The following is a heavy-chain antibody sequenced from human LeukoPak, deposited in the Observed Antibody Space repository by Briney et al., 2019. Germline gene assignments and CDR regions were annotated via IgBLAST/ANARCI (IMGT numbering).Heavy chain of an antibody. CDR1: AFSFNTYG. J-gene: IGHJ4*02. CDR2: IRYNGNDQ. D-gene: IGHD3-10*01. CDR3: AKDLWFGDALDY. Sequence: PGGSLKLSCATSAFSFNTYGMHWVRQAPGKGLQWVAFIRYNGNDQYYADSVKGRFTISRDNSKNTLYLQMNSLRAEDTAVYYCAKDLWFGDALDYWGQGTLVTVSS. V-gene: IGHV3-30*02.